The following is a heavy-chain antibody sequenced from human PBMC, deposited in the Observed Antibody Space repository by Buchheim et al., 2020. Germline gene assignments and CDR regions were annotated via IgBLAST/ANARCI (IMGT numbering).Heavy chain of an antibody. CDR3: ARDTSVSANYYFDY. CDR2: VSNDGRDK. V-gene: IGHV3-30*04. J-gene: IGHJ4*02. D-gene: IGHD5/OR15-5a*01. Sequence: QVQLVESGGGVVQPARSLTLSCATSTFFNNYAMHWVRQAPGKGLEWVAVVSNDGRDKHHADSVHGRFLISRDNSRNTIFLQMNSLRTEDTAVYYCARDTSVSANYYFDYWGQGTL. CDR1: TFFNNYA.